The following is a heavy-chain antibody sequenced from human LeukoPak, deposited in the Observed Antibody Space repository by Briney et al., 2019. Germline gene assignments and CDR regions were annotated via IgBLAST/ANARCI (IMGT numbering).Heavy chain of an antibody. V-gene: IGHV3-72*01. J-gene: IGHJ5*02. D-gene: IGHD6-19*01. Sequence: GGSLRLSCAASGFTFSDHYMDWVRQAPGKGLEWVGRSRNKPNYYTTEYAASVKGRFTISRDDSKNSLYLQLNSLKAEDTAVYYCAREMAMAGAGISWFDPWGQGTLVTVSS. CDR1: GFTFSDHY. CDR2: SRNKPNYYTT. CDR3: AREMAMAGAGISWFDP.